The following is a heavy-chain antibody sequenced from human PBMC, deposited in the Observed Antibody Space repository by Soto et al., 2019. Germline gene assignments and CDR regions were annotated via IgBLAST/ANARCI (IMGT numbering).Heavy chain of an antibody. CDR1: GFTLSSYV. D-gene: IGHD6-6*01. CDR2: IGAGGGGT. V-gene: IGHV3-23*01. CDR3: AKGPEQLVHGVFDY. Sequence: EVQLLESGGALVQPGGSLRLSCAASGFTLSSYVMSWVRQAPGKGLEWVSGIGAGGGGTYFADSVKGRFTISRDNSKNTLYLQMNSLRAEDMAVYYCAKGPEQLVHGVFDYWGQGTLVTVSS. J-gene: IGHJ4*02.